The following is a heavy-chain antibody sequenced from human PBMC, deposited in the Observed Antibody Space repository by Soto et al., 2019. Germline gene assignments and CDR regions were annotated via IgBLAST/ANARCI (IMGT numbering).Heavy chain of an antibody. CDR1: GGSFSGYY. CDR3: ASHSGYDLSYFDY. D-gene: IGHD5-12*01. J-gene: IGHJ4*02. Sequence: PSETLSLTCAVYGGSFSGYYWSWIRQPPGKGLEWIGEINHSGSTNYNPSLKSRVTISVDTSKNQFSLKLSSVTAADTAVYYCASHSGYDLSYFDYWGQGTLVTVSS. CDR2: INHSGST. V-gene: IGHV4-34*01.